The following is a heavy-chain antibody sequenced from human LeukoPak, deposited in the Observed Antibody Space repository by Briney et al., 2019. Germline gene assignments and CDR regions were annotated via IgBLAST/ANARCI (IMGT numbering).Heavy chain of an antibody. Sequence: PGGSLRLSCAASGFTFSRYWTHWVRQVPGKGLVWVSRINSDGSSTTYADSVKGRFTISRDNAKSTLNSLRAEDTAVYYCATLAENRDSGYYFDSWGQGTLVTVSS. D-gene: IGHD3-10*01. CDR1: GFTFSRYW. J-gene: IGHJ4*02. CDR3: ATLAENRDSGYYFDS. V-gene: IGHV3-74*01. CDR2: INSDGSST.